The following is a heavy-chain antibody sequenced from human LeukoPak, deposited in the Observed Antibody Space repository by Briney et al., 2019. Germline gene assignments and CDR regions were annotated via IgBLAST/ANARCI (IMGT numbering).Heavy chain of an antibody. CDR2: ISSSSSYI. D-gene: IGHD2-15*01. V-gene: IGHV3-21*01. Sequence: GGSLRLSCAASGFTFNTYSMNWVRQAPGKGLEWVSFISSSSSYIYYADSVKGRFTISRDNSKNTLYLQMNSLRAEDTAVYYCANGRGCSGGSCYPVWFDPWGQGTLVTVSS. J-gene: IGHJ5*02. CDR3: ANGRGCSGGSCYPVWFDP. CDR1: GFTFNTYS.